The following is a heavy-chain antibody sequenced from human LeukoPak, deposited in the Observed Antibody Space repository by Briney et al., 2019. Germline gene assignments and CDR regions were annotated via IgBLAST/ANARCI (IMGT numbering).Heavy chain of an antibody. CDR2: INGDNGNT. CDR1: GYTFTSHA. J-gene: IGHJ4*02. V-gene: IGHV1-3*01. D-gene: IGHD3-10*01. CDR3: ARERRTMVRGVIPSLGY. Sequence: ASVKVSCNASGYTFTSHAMNWVRQAPGQRLEWMGWINGDNGNTKYSQKLQGRIIITRDTSASTVYMELSSLRSEDTAVYFCARERRTMVRGVIPSLGYWGQGTLVTVSS.